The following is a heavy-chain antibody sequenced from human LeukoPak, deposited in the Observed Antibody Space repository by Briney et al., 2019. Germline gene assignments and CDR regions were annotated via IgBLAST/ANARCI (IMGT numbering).Heavy chain of an antibody. D-gene: IGHD3-9*01. J-gene: IGHJ1*01. CDR1: GDSISTAY. Sequence: SETLSLICSVSGDSISTAYWGWIRQSPEKGLEWIGYIYKIGNTDYNPSLKSRVTISLDTSKNQLSLSLKSVTAADTAVYYCAGRGQRYFRDWGQGTLVTVSS. CDR2: IYKIGNT. V-gene: IGHV4-59*08. CDR3: AGRGQRYFRD.